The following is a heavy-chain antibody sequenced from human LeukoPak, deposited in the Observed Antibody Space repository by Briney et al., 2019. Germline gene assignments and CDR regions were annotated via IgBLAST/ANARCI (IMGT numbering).Heavy chain of an antibody. CDR1: GFTFSSYN. V-gene: IGHV3-21*01. Sequence: GGSLRLSCAASGFTFSSYNMNWVRQAPGKGLEWVSSISSSISIYYADSVKGRFTISRDNSKNSLYLQMNSLRAEDTAVYYCARVPGWFGELLYYFDYWGQGTLVTVSS. CDR2: ISSSISI. D-gene: IGHD3-10*01. CDR3: ARVPGWFGELLYYFDY. J-gene: IGHJ4*02.